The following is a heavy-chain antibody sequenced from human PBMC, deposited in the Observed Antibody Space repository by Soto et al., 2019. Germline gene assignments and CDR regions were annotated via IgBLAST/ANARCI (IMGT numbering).Heavy chain of an antibody. D-gene: IGHD1-26*01. CDR2: ISYDGSNK. Sequence: QVQLVESGGGVVQPGRSLRLSCAASGFTFSSYAMHWVRQAPGKGLEWVAVISYDGSNKYYADSVKGRFTISRDNSKNTLYLQMNSLRAEDTAVYYCASGIVGATMCDYWGQGTLVTVSS. CDR3: ASGIVGATMCDY. V-gene: IGHV3-30-3*01. J-gene: IGHJ4*02. CDR1: GFTFSSYA.